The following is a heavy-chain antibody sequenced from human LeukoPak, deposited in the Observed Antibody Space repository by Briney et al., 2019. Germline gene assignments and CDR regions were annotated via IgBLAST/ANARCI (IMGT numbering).Heavy chain of an antibody. J-gene: IGHJ6*02. CDR1: GGSISSYY. D-gene: IGHD1-26*01. CDR3: ARXGEILYYGMDV. CDR2: IYYSGST. Sequence: PSETLSLTCTVSGGSISSYYWSWIRQPPGKGLEGIGYIYYSGSTNYNPSLKSRVTISVDPSKNQFSLKLSSVTAADTAVYYCARXGEILYYGMDVWGQGTTVTVSS. V-gene: IGHV4-59*01.